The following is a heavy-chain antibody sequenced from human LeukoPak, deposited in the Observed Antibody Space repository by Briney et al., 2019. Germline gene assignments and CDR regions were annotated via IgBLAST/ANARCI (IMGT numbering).Heavy chain of an antibody. Sequence: GASVKGSCKASGRTFSSYAISWVRQAPGQGVEWGGRIPLFGIATYAQKFQGRVTITADKSTSTVYMELSSLRSEDTAVYFCAGDDAVGRWVQPYYFDYWGQGALVTVSS. V-gene: IGHV1-69*04. CDR2: IPLFGIA. J-gene: IGHJ4*02. D-gene: IGHD5-24*01. CDR3: AGDDAVGRWVQPYYFDY. CDR1: GRTFSSYA.